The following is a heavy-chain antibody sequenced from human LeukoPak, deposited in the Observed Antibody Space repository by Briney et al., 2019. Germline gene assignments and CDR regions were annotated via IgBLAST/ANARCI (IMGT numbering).Heavy chain of an antibody. J-gene: IGHJ4*02. CDR1: GFTVSSNY. D-gene: IGHD5-18*01. V-gene: IGHV3-53*01. Sequence: GGSLRLSCAASGFTVSSNYMSWVRQAPGKGLEWVSVIYSGGSTYYADSVKGRFTISRDNSKNTLYLQLNSLRAEDTAVYYCARGGVQLWFRFDYWGQGTLVTVSS. CDR3: ARGGVQLWFRFDY. CDR2: IYSGGST.